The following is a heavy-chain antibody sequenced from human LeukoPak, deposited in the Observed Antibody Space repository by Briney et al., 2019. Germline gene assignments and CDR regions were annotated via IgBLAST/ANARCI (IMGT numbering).Heavy chain of an antibody. CDR1: GFTFDDYA. D-gene: IGHD3-10*01. CDR3: ARARNCYGSGSYTFDY. CDR2: INWNAGII. J-gene: IGHJ4*02. V-gene: IGHV3-20*04. Sequence: GGSLRLSCAASGFTFDDYAMSWVRQAPGKGLEWVSGINWNAGIISYADSVKGRFTISRDNAKNSLYLQMNSLRAEDTAVYYCARARNCYGSGSYTFDYWGQGTLVTVSS.